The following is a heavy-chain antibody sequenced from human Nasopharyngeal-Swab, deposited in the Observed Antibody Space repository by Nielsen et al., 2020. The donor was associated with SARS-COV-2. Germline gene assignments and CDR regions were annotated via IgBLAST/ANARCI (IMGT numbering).Heavy chain of an antibody. J-gene: IGHJ6*02. Sequence: GGSLRLSWAASGFTFNHYNFNWVRQAPGKGLEWVSSISSSSSYIYYADSVKGRFTISRDNAKNSLYLQMNSLRAEDTAVYYCARDGLDYDFWSAYFMDVWGQGTTVTVSS. CDR1: GFTFNHYN. CDR3: ARDGLDYDFWSAYFMDV. D-gene: IGHD3-3*01. CDR2: ISSSSSYI. V-gene: IGHV3-21*01.